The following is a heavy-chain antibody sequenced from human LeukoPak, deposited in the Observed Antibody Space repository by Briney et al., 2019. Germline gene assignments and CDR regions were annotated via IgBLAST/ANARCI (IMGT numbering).Heavy chain of an antibody. Sequence: ASVKVSCKASGYTFTDYYIHWVRQAPGQGLEWMGWINPNSGGTDCAQKFQGRVTMTRDTSISTAYMELSRLRSGDTAVYYCARGELLYKTPTLPPDYWGQGTLVTVSS. V-gene: IGHV1-2*02. CDR3: ARGELLYKTPTLPPDY. J-gene: IGHJ4*02. D-gene: IGHD1-26*01. CDR1: GYTFTDYY. CDR2: INPNSGGT.